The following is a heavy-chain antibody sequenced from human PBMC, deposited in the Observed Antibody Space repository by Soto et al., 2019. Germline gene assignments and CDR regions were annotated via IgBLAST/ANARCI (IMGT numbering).Heavy chain of an antibody. CDR1: GFTFSSYW. CDR3: ASYSSSWHYYYYYYMDV. V-gene: IGHV3-7*01. Sequence: GGSLRLSCAASGFTFSSYWMSWVRQAPGKGLEWVANIKQDGSEKYYVDSVKGRFTISRDNAKNSLYLQMNSLRAEDTAVYYCASYSSSWHYYYYYYMDVWGKGTTVTVSS. J-gene: IGHJ6*03. D-gene: IGHD6-13*01. CDR2: IKQDGSEK.